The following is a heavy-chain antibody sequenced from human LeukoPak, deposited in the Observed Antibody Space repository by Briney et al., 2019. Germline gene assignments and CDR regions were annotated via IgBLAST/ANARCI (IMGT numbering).Heavy chain of an antibody. V-gene: IGHV3-7*01. CDR3: ARDGGGYDS. J-gene: IGHJ5*01. Sequence: PGGSPRLSCAASGFTFTTYWMSWVRQTPEKGLEWVANIKEDGSRDYYVDSVKGRFTISRDNAKNLLYLQMKSLRAEDTAIYYCARDGGGYDSWGQGTLVTVSS. D-gene: IGHD5-24*01. CDR2: IKEDGSRD. CDR1: GFTFTTYW.